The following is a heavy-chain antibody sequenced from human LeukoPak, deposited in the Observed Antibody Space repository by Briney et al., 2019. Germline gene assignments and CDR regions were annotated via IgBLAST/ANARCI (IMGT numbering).Heavy chain of an antibody. J-gene: IGHJ1*01. D-gene: IGHD3-22*01. CDR3: ARAPSEIGGYYPEYFRH. CDR1: GFTFSSYW. Sequence: GGSLRLSCAASGFTFSSYWMHWVRQAPGKGLVWVSRIKSDGSTRYSDSVKGRFTISRDNAKHTVYLKMTSLRAEDTGVYYCARAPSEIGGYYPEYFRHWGQGTLVTVSP. V-gene: IGHV3-74*01. CDR2: IKSDGST.